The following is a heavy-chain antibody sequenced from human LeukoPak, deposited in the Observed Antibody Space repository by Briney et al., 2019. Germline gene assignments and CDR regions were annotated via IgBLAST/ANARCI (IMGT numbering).Heavy chain of an antibody. CDR1: GASIGSYF. CDR2: IYYGGGT. Sequence: SETLSLTCTVSGASIGSYFWSWIRQPPGKGLEWIGYIYYGGGTNYNPSFESRITRSVDTSRNRISLNLTSVTASDTAIYYCARERGDYDSDNWFDSWGQGTLVTVSS. CDR3: ARERGDYDSDNWFDS. D-gene: IGHD4-17*01. V-gene: IGHV4-59*01. J-gene: IGHJ5*01.